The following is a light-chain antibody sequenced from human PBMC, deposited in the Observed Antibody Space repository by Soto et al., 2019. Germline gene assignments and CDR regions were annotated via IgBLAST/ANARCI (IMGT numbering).Light chain of an antibody. V-gene: IGKV1D-12*01. J-gene: IGKJ5*01. CDR1: QVISGW. Sequence: DLQMTQSPSSVSASVGDRVTITCRASQVISGWLAWYQQKPGKAPKLLIYAASSLQSGVPSRFSGSGSGTDFTLTISSLQPEDFATYYCLQANSFPSITFGQGTRLDIK. CDR2: AAS. CDR3: LQANSFPSIT.